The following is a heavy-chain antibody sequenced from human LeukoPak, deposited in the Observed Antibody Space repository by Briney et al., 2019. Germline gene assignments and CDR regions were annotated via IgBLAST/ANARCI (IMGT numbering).Heavy chain of an antibody. CDR1: GGSISSYY. V-gene: IGHV4-59*01. Sequence: SETLSLTCSVSGGSISSYYWSWIRQPPGKGLEWIGHIYYSGTTNYNPSLKSRVTISIDTSKNQFSLRLSSVTAADTAVYYCARGAAGYSYGWGQGTLVAVSS. CDR2: IYYSGTT. J-gene: IGHJ4*02. CDR3: ARGAAGYSYG. D-gene: IGHD5-18*01.